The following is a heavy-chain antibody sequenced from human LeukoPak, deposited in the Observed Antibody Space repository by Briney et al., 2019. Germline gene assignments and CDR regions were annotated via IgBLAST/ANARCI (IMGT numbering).Heavy chain of an antibody. CDR2: INSNSGGT. CDR3: ARDLGYLTGIYY. V-gene: IGHV1-2*02. J-gene: IGHJ4*02. CDR1: GFMFAGYY. D-gene: IGHD7-27*01. Sequence: ASVKVSCKASGFMFAGYYIHWVRQAPGQGLEWMGWINSNSGGTNYAQKFQGRVTMTRDTSISTAYMELSSLRSDDTAVYYCARDLGYLTGIYYWGQGTLVTVSS.